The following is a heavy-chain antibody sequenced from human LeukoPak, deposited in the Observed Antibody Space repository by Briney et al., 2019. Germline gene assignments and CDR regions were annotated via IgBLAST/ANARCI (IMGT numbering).Heavy chain of an antibody. V-gene: IGHV3-23*01. D-gene: IGHD3-10*01. J-gene: IGHJ4*02. Sequence: PGGSLRLSCAASGFTFSSYSMNWVRQAPGKGLEWVSAISGSGGSTYYADSVKGRFTISRDNSKNTLYLQMNSLRAEGTAVYYCAKNTMVRGVIDFDYWGQGTLVTVSS. CDR1: GFTFSSYS. CDR3: AKNTMVRGVIDFDY. CDR2: ISGSGGST.